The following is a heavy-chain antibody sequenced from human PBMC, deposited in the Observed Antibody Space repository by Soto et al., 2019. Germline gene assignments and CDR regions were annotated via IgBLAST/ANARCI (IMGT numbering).Heavy chain of an antibody. CDR3: AKGDVDTAMVSSWFDP. CDR1: GFTFSSYA. J-gene: IGHJ5*02. V-gene: IGHV3-23*01. Sequence: EVQLLESGGGLVQPGGSLRLSCAASGFTFSSYAMSWVRQAPGKGLEWVSAISGSGGSTYYADSVKGRFTSSRDNSKNTLYLQMNSLRAEDTAVYYCAKGDVDTAMVSSWFDPWGQGTLVTVSS. D-gene: IGHD5-18*01. CDR2: ISGSGGST.